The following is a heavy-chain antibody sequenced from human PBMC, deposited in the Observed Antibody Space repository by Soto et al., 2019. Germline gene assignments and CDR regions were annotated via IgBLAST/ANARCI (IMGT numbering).Heavy chain of an antibody. CDR1: GFTFSSYW. CDR3: AGDPVPEY. J-gene: IGHJ4*02. CDR2: IKSDGST. V-gene: IGHV3-74*01. Sequence: EVQLVESGGGLVQPGGSPRLSCAASGFTFSSYWMHWVRQAPGKGLVWVSLIKSDGSTNYADSVKGRFTISRDNAKNTLYLQMNSLRAEDTAVYYCAGDPVPEYWGQGTLVTVSS.